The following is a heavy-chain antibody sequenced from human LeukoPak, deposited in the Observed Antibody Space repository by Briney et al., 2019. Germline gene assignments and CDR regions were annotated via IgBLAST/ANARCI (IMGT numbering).Heavy chain of an antibody. Sequence: ASVKVSCKASGYTFTGYYMHWVRQAPGQGLEWMGWINPNSGGTNYAQKFQGRVTMTRDTSISTAYMELSRLRSDDTAAYYCARILYGSGSYGEDYWGQGTLVTVSS. CDR3: ARILYGSGSYGEDY. CDR1: GYTFTGYY. CDR2: INPNSGGT. V-gene: IGHV1-2*02. J-gene: IGHJ4*02. D-gene: IGHD3-10*01.